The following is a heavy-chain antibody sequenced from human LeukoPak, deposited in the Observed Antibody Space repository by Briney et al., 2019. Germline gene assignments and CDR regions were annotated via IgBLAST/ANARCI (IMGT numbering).Heavy chain of an antibody. CDR3: AGGLRGATGNFDY. CDR1: GFTFSSYA. D-gene: IGHD1-26*01. J-gene: IGHJ4*02. CDR2: ISGSGGST. V-gene: IGHV3-23*01. Sequence: GGSLRLSCAASGFTFSSYAMSWVRQAPGKGLEWVSAISGSGGSTYYADSVKGRFTISRDNSKNTLYLQMNSLRAGDTAVYYCAGGLRGATGNFDYWGQGTLVTVSS.